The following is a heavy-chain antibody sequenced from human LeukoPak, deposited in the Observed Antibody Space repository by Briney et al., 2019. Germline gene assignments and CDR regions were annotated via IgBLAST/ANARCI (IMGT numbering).Heavy chain of an antibody. CDR1: GFTFSNYA. Sequence: GGSLRLSCAASGFTFSNYAMTWVRQAPGKGLEWVSYISSSSTIYYADSVKGRFTISRDNAKNSLYLQMNSLRAEDTAVYYCARVQGQPPHPYDFWSGPRGGDYYYYGMDVWGQGTTVTVSS. CDR3: ARVQGQPPHPYDFWSGPRGGDYYYYGMDV. CDR2: ISSSSTI. D-gene: IGHD3-3*01. J-gene: IGHJ6*02. V-gene: IGHV3-48*01.